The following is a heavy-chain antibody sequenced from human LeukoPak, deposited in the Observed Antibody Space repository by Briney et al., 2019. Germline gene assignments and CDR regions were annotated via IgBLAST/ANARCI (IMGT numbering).Heavy chain of an antibody. D-gene: IGHD3-22*01. Sequence: SVKVSCKASGFTFTSSAMQWVRQARGQRLEWIGWIVVGSGNTNYAQKFQERVTITRDMSTSTAYMELSSLRSEDTAVYYCAADPGYYYDSSGYSTWGQGTLVTVYS. J-gene: IGHJ4*02. CDR1: GFTFTSSA. CDR3: AADPGYYYDSSGYST. CDR2: IVVGSGNT. V-gene: IGHV1-58*02.